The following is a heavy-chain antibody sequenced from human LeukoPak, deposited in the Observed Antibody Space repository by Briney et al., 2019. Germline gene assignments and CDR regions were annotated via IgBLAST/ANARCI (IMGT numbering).Heavy chain of an antibody. Sequence: APVKVSCKASGYTFTSYDINWVRQATGQGLEWMGWMNPNSGNTGYAQKFQGRVTMTRNTSISTAYMELSSLRSEDTAVYYCARASSGWYPTKPPGYWGQGTLVTVSS. CDR3: ARASSGWYPTKPPGY. J-gene: IGHJ4*02. D-gene: IGHD6-19*01. CDR1: GYTFTSYD. CDR2: MNPNSGNT. V-gene: IGHV1-8*01.